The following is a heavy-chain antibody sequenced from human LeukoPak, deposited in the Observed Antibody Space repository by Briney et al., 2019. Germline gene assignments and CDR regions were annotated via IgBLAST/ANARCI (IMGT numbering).Heavy chain of an antibody. CDR2: IYHSGST. J-gene: IGHJ4*02. CDR3: ARTTYLGAGTPYYFDY. V-gene: IGHV4-30-2*01. Sequence: SQTLSLTCAVSGGSISSGGYSWSWIRQPPGKGLEWIGYIYHSGSTYYNPSLKSRVTISVDRSKNQFSLKLSSVTAADTAVYYCARTTYLGAGTPYYFDYWGQGILVTVSS. CDR1: GGSISSGGYS. D-gene: IGHD2/OR15-2a*01.